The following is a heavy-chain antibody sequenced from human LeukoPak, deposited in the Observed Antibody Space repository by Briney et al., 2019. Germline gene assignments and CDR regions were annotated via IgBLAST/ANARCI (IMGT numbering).Heavy chain of an antibody. J-gene: IGHJ5*02. CDR2: ISWNSGSI. Sequence: GGSLRLSCAASGFTFDDYAMHWVRPAPGKGLEWVSGISWNSGSIGYADSVKGRFTISRDNAKNSLYLQMNSLRADDMALYYCAKGSKVVAAGGCFDPWGQGTLVTVSS. CDR3: AKGSKVVAAGGCFDP. CDR1: GFTFDDYA. V-gene: IGHV3-9*03. D-gene: IGHD2-2*01.